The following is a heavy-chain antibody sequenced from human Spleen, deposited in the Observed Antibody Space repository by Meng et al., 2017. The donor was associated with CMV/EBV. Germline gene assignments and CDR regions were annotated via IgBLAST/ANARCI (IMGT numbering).Heavy chain of an antibody. D-gene: IGHD2-2*02. CDR1: GFTFSSYW. CDR3: ARLLGYCSSTSCYTEDYFDY. CDR2: IKQDGSEK. V-gene: IGHV3-7*01. J-gene: IGHJ4*02. Sequence: GESLKISCAASGFTFSSYWMSWVRQAPGKGLEWVANIKQDGSEKYYVDSVKGRFTISRDNAKNSLYLQMNSLRAEDTAVYYCARLLGYCSSTSCYTEDYFDYWGQGTLVTVSS.